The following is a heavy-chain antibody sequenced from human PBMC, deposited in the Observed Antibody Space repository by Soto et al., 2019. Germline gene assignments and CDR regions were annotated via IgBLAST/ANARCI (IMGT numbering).Heavy chain of an antibody. CDR2: IYPGDSDT. Sequence: PGESLKIYCFGSGYSFTTSWLGWVRQMPGKGLEWMGSIYPGDSDTRYSQSFLGQVTISVGKSMSAAYLQWSSLKASDTAIYYCARRAQTTDYFDFWGQGTLVTVSS. J-gene: IGHJ4*02. V-gene: IGHV5-51*01. CDR1: GYSFTTSW. CDR3: ARRAQTTDYFDF. D-gene: IGHD4-17*01.